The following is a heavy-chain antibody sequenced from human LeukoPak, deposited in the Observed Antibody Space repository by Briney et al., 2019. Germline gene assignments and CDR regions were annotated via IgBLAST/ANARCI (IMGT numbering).Heavy chain of an antibody. D-gene: IGHD4-17*01. CDR2: ISSSGSTI. CDR3: ARVGATSYGDYDY. J-gene: IGHJ4*02. V-gene: IGHV3-48*03. Sequence: GGSLRLSCAASGFTFSSYEMNWVRQAPGKGLEWVSYISSSGSTIYYADSVKGRFTISRDNAKNSLYLQMNSLRAEDTAVYYCARVGATSYGDYDYWGQGTLVTVSS. CDR1: GFTFSSYE.